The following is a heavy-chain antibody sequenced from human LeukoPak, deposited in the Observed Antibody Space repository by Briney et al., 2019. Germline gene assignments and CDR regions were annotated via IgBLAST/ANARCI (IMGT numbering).Heavy chain of an antibody. CDR2: IKSNTDGGTT. CDR1: GFTFSPYW. D-gene: IGHD4-11*01. CDR3: TPDLYSKYKGYFDY. Sequence: SGGSLRLSCAASGFTFSPYWMNWVRQAPGKGLEWVGRIKSNTDGGTTDYAAPVKGRFTISRDDSKNTLFLQMNSLKTEDTAVYYCTPDLYSKYKGYFDYWGQGTLVTVSS. V-gene: IGHV3-15*01. J-gene: IGHJ4*02.